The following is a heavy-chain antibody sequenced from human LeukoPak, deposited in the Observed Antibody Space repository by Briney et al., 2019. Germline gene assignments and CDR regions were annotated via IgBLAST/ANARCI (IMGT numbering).Heavy chain of an antibody. CDR1: GFTFNNYW. CDR2: INQDGSQK. Sequence: PGGSLRLSCAASGFTFNNYWMTWVRQAPGKGLEWVAHINQDGSQKSYVDPVKGRFTISRDNAENSLTLQMNSLRAEDTAVYYCAKAPHQYSYGFYYFDYWGQGTLVTVSS. V-gene: IGHV3-7*02. CDR3: AKAPHQYSYGFYYFDY. D-gene: IGHD5-18*01. J-gene: IGHJ4*02.